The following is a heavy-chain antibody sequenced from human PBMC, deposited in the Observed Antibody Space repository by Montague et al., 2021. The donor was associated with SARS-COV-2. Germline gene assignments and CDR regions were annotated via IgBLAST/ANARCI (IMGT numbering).Heavy chain of an antibody. V-gene: IGHV4-34*01. CDR2: ISLSGRT. CDR3: ARDFERGGNFDY. CDR1: GVSFSHDF. D-gene: IGHD3-16*01. J-gene: IGHJ4*02. Sequence: SETLSLTCGVYGVSFSHDFWTWIRQSPEKGLEWIGEISLSGRTNYNPSLNNRVTISLDTSRKQFSLNLNSVTAADTAIYYCARDFERGGNFDYWGQGILVTVSS.